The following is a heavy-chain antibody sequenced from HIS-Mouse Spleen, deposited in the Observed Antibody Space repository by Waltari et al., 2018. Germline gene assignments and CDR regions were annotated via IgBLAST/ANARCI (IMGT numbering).Heavy chain of an antibody. J-gene: IGHJ6*02. V-gene: IGHV1-69*01. Sequence: QVQLVQSGAEVKKPGSSVRVSCKASGCTASISAIGWVAQAPCTGLEGLGWMGGTIPTFGTANDAQKFQGRVTITADESTSTAYMELSSLRSEDTAVYYCASGRFGELLYDYYYGMDVWGQGTTVTVSS. D-gene: IGHD3-10*01. CDR3: ASGRFGELLYDYYYGMDV. CDR2: TIPTFGTA. CDR1: GCTASISA.